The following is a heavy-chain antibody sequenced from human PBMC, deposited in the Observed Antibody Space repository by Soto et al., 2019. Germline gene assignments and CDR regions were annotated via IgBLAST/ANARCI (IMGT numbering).Heavy chain of an antibody. CDR3: ARLPSTHGPNGQLPY. D-gene: IGHD2-2*01. Sequence: GESLKISCRVSGYSFTSYWISWVRQMPGKGLEWMGRIDPTDSYANYSPSFHGHVTFSVDRSINTAYLHWISLKAPDTAVYYCARLPSTHGPNGQLPYWHQGTLVTSSS. V-gene: IGHV5-10-1*01. J-gene: IGHJ4*02. CDR2: IDPTDSYA. CDR1: GYSFTSYW.